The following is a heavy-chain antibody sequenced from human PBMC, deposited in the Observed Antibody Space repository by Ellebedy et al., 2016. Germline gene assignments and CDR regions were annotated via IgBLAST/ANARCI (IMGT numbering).Heavy chain of an antibody. CDR1: GFTFSNYW. J-gene: IGHJ5*02. D-gene: IGHD3-22*01. CDR3: ARSSSGYYDL. Sequence: GESLKISXEVSGFTFSNYWMHWVRQTPGKGPVWVSRINSDGGRVSYADSVKGRFTISRDNAKNTLFLEMHSLRAEDSAVYHCARSSSGYYDLWGRGTLGSVSS. V-gene: IGHV3-74*01. CDR2: INSDGGRV.